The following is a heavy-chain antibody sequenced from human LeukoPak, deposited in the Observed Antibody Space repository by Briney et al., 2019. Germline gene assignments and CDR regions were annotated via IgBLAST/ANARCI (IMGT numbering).Heavy chain of an antibody. Sequence: GGSLRLSCAASGFTFSNNAMHWVRQAPGKGLEWVALISYDGSNKHYADSVKGRFTISRDNSKNTLYLQMNSLRAEDTAVYYCAKYYGDDPDYYYYMDVWGKGTTVTISS. D-gene: IGHD4-17*01. J-gene: IGHJ6*03. CDR1: GFTFSNNA. CDR2: ISYDGSNK. CDR3: AKYYGDDPDYYYYMDV. V-gene: IGHV3-30*18.